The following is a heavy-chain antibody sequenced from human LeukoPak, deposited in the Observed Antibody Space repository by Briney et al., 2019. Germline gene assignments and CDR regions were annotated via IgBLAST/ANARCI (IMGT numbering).Heavy chain of an antibody. CDR2: ISAYNGNT. CDR1: GYTFTSYG. D-gene: IGHD3-22*01. CDR3: ASLYYDSSGPCFDY. J-gene: IGHJ4*02. Sequence: ASVKVSCKASGYTFTSYGISWVRQAPGQGLEWMGWISAYNGNTNYAQKLQGRVTMTTDTSTSTAYMELRSLRSDDTAVYYCASLYYDSSGPCFDYWGQGTLVTVSS. V-gene: IGHV1-18*01.